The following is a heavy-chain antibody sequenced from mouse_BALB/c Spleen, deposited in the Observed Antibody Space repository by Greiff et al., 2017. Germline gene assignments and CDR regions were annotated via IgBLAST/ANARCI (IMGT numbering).Heavy chain of an antibody. CDR3: ARGSTMITGPYYYAMDY. CDR1: GYTFSSYW. CDR2: ILPGSGST. J-gene: IGHJ4*01. Sequence: QVQLKESGAELMKPGASVKISCKATGYTFSSYWIEWVKQRPGHGLEWIGEILPGSGSTNYNEKFKGKATFTADTSSNTAYMQLSSLTSEDSAVYYCARGSTMITGPYYYAMDYWGQGTSVTVSS. D-gene: IGHD2-4*01. V-gene: IGHV1-9*01.